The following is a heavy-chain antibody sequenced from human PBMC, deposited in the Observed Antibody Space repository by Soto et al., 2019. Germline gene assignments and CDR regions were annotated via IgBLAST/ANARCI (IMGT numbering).Heavy chain of an antibody. J-gene: IGHJ5*02. CDR1: GFTFSSYA. CDR2: ISGSGGST. CDR3: AKPQILYGAYFTATNWFDP. V-gene: IGHV3-23*01. D-gene: IGHD4-17*01. Sequence: EVQLLESGGGLVQPGGSLRLSCAASGFTFSSYAMSWVRQAPGKGLEWVSAISGSGGSTYYADSVKGRFTISRDNSNNTLYLQMNSLRAEDTAVYYCAKPQILYGAYFTATNWFDPWGQGTLVTVSS.